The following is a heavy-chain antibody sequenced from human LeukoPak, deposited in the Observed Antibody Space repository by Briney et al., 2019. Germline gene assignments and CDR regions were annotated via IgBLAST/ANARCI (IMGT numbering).Heavy chain of an antibody. D-gene: IGHD1-1*01. J-gene: IGHJ5*02. CDR2: IYYSGST. Sequence: PSETLSLTCTVSGGSISTYYWNWIRQPPGKGLEWIGYIYYSGSTNYNPPLKSRVTISVDTSKKQLSLKLSSVTAADTAVYYCARGGFLDPFDPWGKGTLVTVSS. V-gene: IGHV4-59*01. CDR3: ARGGFLDPFDP. CDR1: GGSISTYY.